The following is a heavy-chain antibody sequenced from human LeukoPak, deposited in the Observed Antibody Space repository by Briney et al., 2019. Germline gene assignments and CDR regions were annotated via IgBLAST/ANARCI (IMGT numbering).Heavy chain of an antibody. Sequence: SQTLSLTCTVSGGSISSGGYYWSWIRQHPGKGLEWIGYIYYSGSTYYNPSLKSRVTISVDTSKNQFSQKLSSVTAADTAVYYCARDRRAYDFWSGYFNLSTYYFDYWGQGTLVTVSS. D-gene: IGHD3-3*01. CDR3: ARDRRAYDFWSGYFNLSTYYFDY. V-gene: IGHV4-31*03. CDR1: GGSISSGGYY. CDR2: IYYSGST. J-gene: IGHJ4*02.